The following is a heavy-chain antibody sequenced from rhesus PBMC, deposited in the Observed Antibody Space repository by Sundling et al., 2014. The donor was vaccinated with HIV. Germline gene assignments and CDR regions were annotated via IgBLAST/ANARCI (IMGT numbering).Heavy chain of an antibody. J-gene: IGHJ4*01. CDR1: GFTFSNYG. CDR2: INSDGGST. Sequence: EVQLVETGGDLVQPGRSLKLSCAASGFTFSNYGMSWVRQAPGKGLEWVSTINSDGGSTYYADSVKGRFTISRDNSKNTLSLQMNSLRTEDTAVYYCAKDLLPDYGSSQPFDYWGQGVLVTVSS. V-gene: IGHV3S42*01. CDR3: AKDLLPDYGSSQPFDY. D-gene: IGHD4-29*01.